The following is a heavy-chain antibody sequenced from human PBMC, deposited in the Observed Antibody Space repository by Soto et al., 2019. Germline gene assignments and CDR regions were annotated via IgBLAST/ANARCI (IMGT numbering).Heavy chain of an antibody. V-gene: IGHV1-46*01. CDR2: INPSGGST. D-gene: IGHD6-13*01. Sequence: ASVKVSCKASGYTFTTHAMHSVRQAPGQSLEWMGIINPSGGSTSYAQKFQGRVTMTRDTSTSTVYMELSSLRSEDTAVYYCARDRGSYSSSWSPYWDYWGQGTLVTVSS. CDR1: GYTFTTHA. J-gene: IGHJ4*02. CDR3: ARDRGSYSSSWSPYWDY.